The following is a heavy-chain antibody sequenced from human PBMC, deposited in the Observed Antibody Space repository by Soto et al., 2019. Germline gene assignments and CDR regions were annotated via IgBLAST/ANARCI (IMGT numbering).Heavy chain of an antibody. V-gene: IGHV3-21*01. CDR1: GFTFSSYS. Sequence: GGSLRPSCAASGFTFSSYSMNWVRQAPGKGLEWVSSISSSSSYIYYADSVKGRFTISRDNAKNSLYLQMNSLRAEDTAVYYCARDRPQYGDFLHYWGQGTLVTVSS. CDR3: ARDRPQYGDFLHY. J-gene: IGHJ4*02. CDR2: ISSSSSYI. D-gene: IGHD4-17*01.